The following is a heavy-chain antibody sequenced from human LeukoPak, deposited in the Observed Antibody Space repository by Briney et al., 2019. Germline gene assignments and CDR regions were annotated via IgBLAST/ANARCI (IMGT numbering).Heavy chain of an antibody. Sequence: SETLSLPCTVSGGSISSSSYYWGWIRQPPGKGLEWIGSIYYSGSTYYNPSLKSRVTISVETSKNQFSLKLSSVTAADTAVYYCARVWSGSFDYWGQGTLVTVSS. D-gene: IGHD3-3*01. CDR3: ARVWSGSFDY. V-gene: IGHV4-39*01. CDR1: GGSISSSSYY. J-gene: IGHJ4*02. CDR2: IYYSGST.